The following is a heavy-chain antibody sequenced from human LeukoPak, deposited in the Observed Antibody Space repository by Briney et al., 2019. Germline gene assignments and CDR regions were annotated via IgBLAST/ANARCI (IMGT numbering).Heavy chain of an antibody. Sequence: SETLSLTCTVSGGSISSYYWSWIRQPPGKGLEWIGYIYYSGSTNYNPSLKSRVTISVDTSKNQFSLKLSSVTAADTAVYYCARGEVEGSSSWYLDWLDPWGQGTLVTVSS. CDR3: ARGEVEGSSSWYLDWLDP. V-gene: IGHV4-59*01. CDR2: IYYSGST. CDR1: GGSISSYY. D-gene: IGHD6-13*01. J-gene: IGHJ5*02.